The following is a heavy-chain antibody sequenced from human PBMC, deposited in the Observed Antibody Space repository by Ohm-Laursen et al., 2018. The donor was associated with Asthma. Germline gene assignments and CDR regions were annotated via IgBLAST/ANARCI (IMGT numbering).Heavy chain of an antibody. CDR2: ISYDGSNK. J-gene: IGHJ6*02. Sequence: SLRLSCSASGFTFSSYGMHWVRQAPGKGLEWVAVISYDGSNKYYADSVKGRFTISRDNSKNTLYLQMNSLRAEDTAVYYCAKDTRIVVVPVYGMDVWGQGTTVTVSS. CDR1: GFTFSSYG. V-gene: IGHV3-30*18. D-gene: IGHD2-2*01. CDR3: AKDTRIVVVPVYGMDV.